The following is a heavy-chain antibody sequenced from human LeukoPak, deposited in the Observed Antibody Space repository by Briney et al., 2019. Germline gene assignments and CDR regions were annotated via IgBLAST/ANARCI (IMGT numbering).Heavy chain of an antibody. Sequence: WASVKVSCKASGYTVSGYYIHWVRQAPGQGLERMGWINPNSGDTNYAQNFKGRVTMTRDTSISSAYMELSRLRSDDTAVYYCARVASRGDNFDYWGEGTLVTVSS. CDR2: INPNSGDT. CDR1: GYTVSGYY. CDR3: ARVASRGDNFDY. D-gene: IGHD3-16*01. J-gene: IGHJ4*02. V-gene: IGHV1-2*02.